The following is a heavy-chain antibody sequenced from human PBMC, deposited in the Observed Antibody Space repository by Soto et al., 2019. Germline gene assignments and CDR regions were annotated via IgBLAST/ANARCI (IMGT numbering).Heavy chain of an antibody. CDR3: ARDGAYYSLWSGYYPSRNGMDV. CDR1: GFTFSSFG. V-gene: IGHV3-33*01. D-gene: IGHD3-3*01. Sequence: QVQVVESGGGVVQPGRSLRLSCAASGFTFSSFGMHWVRQAPGKGLEWVSLIWYDGSKKSYGDSVKGRFTISRDNSRNTVYLQMNGLRADDTAAYSCARDGAYYSLWSGYYPSRNGMDVWGQGTRVTVSS. J-gene: IGHJ6*01. CDR2: IWYDGSKK.